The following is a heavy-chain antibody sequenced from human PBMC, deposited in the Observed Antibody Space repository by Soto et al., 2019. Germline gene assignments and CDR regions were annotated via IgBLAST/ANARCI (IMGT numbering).Heavy chain of an antibody. Sequence: SVKVSCKASGGTFSSYAISWVRQAPGQGLEWMGGIIPIFGTANYAQKFQGRVTMTRDTSTSTVYMELSSLRSEDTAVYYCAREDYYDSSGYYFDYWGQGTLVTVSS. CDR1: GGTFSSYA. CDR2: IIPIFGTA. D-gene: IGHD3-22*01. J-gene: IGHJ4*02. V-gene: IGHV1-69*05. CDR3: AREDYYDSSGYYFDY.